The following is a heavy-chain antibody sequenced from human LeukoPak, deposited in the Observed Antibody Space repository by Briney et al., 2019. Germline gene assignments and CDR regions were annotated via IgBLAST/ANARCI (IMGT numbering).Heavy chain of an antibody. J-gene: IGHJ4*02. CDR3: ARAENYDSSGYYQTYYFDY. CDR2: IYHSGST. D-gene: IGHD3-22*01. CDR1: GGSISSSNW. Sequence: PSETLSLTCAVSGGSISSSNWWSWVRQPPGKGREWIGEIYHSGSTNYNPSLKSRVTISVDKSKNQFSLKLSSVTAAATAVYYCARAENYDSSGYYQTYYFDYWGQGTLVTVSS. V-gene: IGHV4-4*02.